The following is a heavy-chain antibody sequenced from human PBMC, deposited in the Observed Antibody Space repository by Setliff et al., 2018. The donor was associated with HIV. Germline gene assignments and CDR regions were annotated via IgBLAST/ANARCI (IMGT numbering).Heavy chain of an antibody. V-gene: IGHV1-8*02. CDR1: GYSFSSYA. Sequence: ASVKVSCKASGYSFSSYAISWVRQATGQGLEWMGWMNPNSGNTGCAQKFQGRITMTRNTSITTAYMELSSLSSEDMAVYYCARGRVAVAGRKFDSWGQGTLVTVSS. J-gene: IGHJ4*02. CDR2: MNPNSGNT. CDR3: ARGRVAVAGRKFDS. D-gene: IGHD6-19*01.